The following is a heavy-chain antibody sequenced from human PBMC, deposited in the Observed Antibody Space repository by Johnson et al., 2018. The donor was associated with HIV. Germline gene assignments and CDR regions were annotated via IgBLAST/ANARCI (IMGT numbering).Heavy chain of an antibody. CDR2: ISYDGSNK. CDR1: GFTFSSYA. J-gene: IGHJ3*02. Sequence: QVQLMESGGGVVQPGRSLRLSCAASGFTFSSYAMHWVRQAPGKGLEWVAVISYDGSNKYYADSVKGRFTISRDNSKNTLYLQMNSLRAEDTAIYHCASGDYGDYLNAFDIWGQGTMVTVSS. CDR3: ASGDYGDYLNAFDI. D-gene: IGHD4-17*01. V-gene: IGHV3-30-3*01.